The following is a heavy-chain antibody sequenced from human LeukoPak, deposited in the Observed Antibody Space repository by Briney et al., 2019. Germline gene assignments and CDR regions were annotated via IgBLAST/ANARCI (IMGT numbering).Heavy chain of an antibody. V-gene: IGHV4-4*07. CDR2: IYTSGST. CDR3: ARDHVPSPRANWGLKGAFDI. D-gene: IGHD7-27*01. Sequence: SETLSLTCTVSGGSISSYYWSWIRQPAGKGLEWIGRIYTSGSTNYNPSLKSRVTMSVDTSKNQFSLKLSSVTAADTAVYYCARDHVPSPRANWGLKGAFDIWGQGTMVTVSS. CDR1: GGSISSYY. J-gene: IGHJ3*02.